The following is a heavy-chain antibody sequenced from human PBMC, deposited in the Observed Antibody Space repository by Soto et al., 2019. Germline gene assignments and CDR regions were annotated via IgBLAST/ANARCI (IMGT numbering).Heavy chain of an antibody. CDR2: VSSSGSST. V-gene: IGHV3-23*01. CDR1: GFTFSNYD. CDR3: ARRDCGSGTNCEFGAPAFAY. J-gene: IGHJ4*02. Sequence: EVQLLESGGGLVQPGGSLRLSCAASGFTFSNYDMTWVRQAPGKGLEWVSSVSSSGSSTYYADSVKGRFTISRDNPKNTLYLHMSSLSAADTAVYFCARRDCGSGTNCEFGAPAFAYWDQGNLVTVTS. D-gene: IGHD3-3*01.